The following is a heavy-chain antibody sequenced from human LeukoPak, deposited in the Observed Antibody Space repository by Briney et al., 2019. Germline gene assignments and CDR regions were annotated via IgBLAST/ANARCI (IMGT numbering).Heavy chain of an antibody. CDR2: MRPNSCEA. J-gene: IGHJ1*01. V-gene: IGHV1-8*02. Sequence: GASVKVSFKASGYTFTHYEINWVRQLGGQGREWMGGMRPNSCEAVNVQNFQGRVYMTLDISTSTAYIELTGLRSDDTAVYSCARGYNSGGVSYTAESLPHWGQGTLVTVSS. D-gene: IGHD6-19*01. CDR3: ARGYNSGGVSYTAESLPH. CDR1: GYTFTHYE.